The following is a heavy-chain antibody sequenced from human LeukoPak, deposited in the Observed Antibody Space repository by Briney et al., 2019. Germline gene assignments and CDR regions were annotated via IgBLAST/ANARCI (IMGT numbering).Heavy chain of an antibody. D-gene: IGHD6-6*01. CDR3: ARVYSSSSGRALDY. J-gene: IGHJ4*02. Sequence: GGSLRLSCAASGFTFSSYLMSWVRQAPGKGLEWVANIKQDGNEKYYVDSVKGRFTISRDNAKNSLYLQMNSLRAEDTAVYYYARVYSSSSGRALDYWGQGTLVTVSS. CDR2: IKQDGNEK. CDR1: GFTFSSYL. V-gene: IGHV3-7*01.